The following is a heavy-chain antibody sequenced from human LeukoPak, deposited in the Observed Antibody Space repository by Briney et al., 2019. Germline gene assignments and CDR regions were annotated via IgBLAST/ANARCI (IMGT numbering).Heavy chain of an antibody. D-gene: IGHD2-15*01. CDR2: ISSSSSTI. V-gene: IGHV3-48*04. CDR1: GFTFSSYS. Sequence: GGSLRLSCAASGFTFSSYSMNWVRQAPGKGLEWVSYISSSSSTIYYADSVKGRFTISRDNAKNSLYLQMNSLRAEDTAVYYCARDGVRAGYCSGGSCYSFFDYWGQGTLVTVSS. J-gene: IGHJ4*02. CDR3: ARDGVRAGYCSGGSCYSFFDY.